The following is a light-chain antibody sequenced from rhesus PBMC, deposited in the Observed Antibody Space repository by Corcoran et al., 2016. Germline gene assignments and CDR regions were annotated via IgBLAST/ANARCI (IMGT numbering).Light chain of an antibody. J-gene: IGKJ4*01. Sequence: QVILTQSPATLSLPPGERATLSCRASQSVSSYVAWYQQKPGQAPRFLINDASSRATGIPESVSGSGSGTDFTLTISSLEPDVVGVYHCYQHRSGLAFGGGAKVEV. V-gene: IGKV3-10*01. CDR3: YQHRSGLA. CDR2: DAS. CDR1: QSVSSY.